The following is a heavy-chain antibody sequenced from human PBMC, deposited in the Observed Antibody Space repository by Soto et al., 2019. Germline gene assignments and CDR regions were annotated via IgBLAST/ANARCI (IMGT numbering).Heavy chain of an antibody. CDR3: AHRVLRTVFGLVTTTAIYFDF. CDR1: GFSLTTSGVG. V-gene: IGHV2-5*02. CDR2: IYWDDDK. J-gene: IGHJ4*02. Sequence: QITLNESGPTVVRPTETLTLTCRFSGFSLTTSGVGVGWVRQSPGKAPEWLALIYWDDDKRYSESLKSRLTVTKDTSKNRVVLTVAHLDPTDTATYYCAHRVLRTVFGLVTTTAIYFDFWGQGTPVAVSS. D-gene: IGHD3-3*01.